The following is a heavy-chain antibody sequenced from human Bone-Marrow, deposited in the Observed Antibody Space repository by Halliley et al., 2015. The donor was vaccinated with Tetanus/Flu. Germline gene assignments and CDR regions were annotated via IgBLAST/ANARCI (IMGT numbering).Heavy chain of an antibody. Sequence: GFIIFSGSPNYNPPPKRRLAISRDTSKNQFSLQLTSVTAADTAIYYCVKTSGAGGGGNWFDPWGQGSLITVSS. CDR2: IIFSGSP. CDR3: VKTSGAGGGGNWFDP. J-gene: IGHJ5*02. D-gene: IGHD1-26*01. V-gene: IGHV4-59*03.